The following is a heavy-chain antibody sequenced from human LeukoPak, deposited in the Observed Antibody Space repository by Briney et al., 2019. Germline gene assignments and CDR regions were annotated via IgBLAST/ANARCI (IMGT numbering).Heavy chain of an antibody. V-gene: IGHV4-30-4*01. J-gene: IGHJ4*02. Sequence: SETLSLTCTVSGGSISSDDYYWNWIRQPPGKGLEWIGYIYYSGSTYYNPSLKSRVTISVDTSKNQFSLKLSFVTAADTAVYYCASGSGSFDYWGQGTLVTVSS. CDR2: IYYSGST. D-gene: IGHD3-10*01. CDR3: ASGSGSFDY. CDR1: GGSISSDDYY.